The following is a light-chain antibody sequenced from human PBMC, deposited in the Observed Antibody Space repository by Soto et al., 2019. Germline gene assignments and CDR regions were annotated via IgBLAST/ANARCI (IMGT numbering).Light chain of an antibody. CDR1: QSISSY. J-gene: IGKJ1*01. Sequence: DIQMTQSPSSLSASVGDRVTITCRASQSISSYLNWYQQKPGKAPKLLIYAASSLQSGVPSRFSGSGSGTDFTLTXSSLQXEDFATYYCQQSYSTPQTFGQGTKVEIK. V-gene: IGKV1-39*01. CDR3: QQSYSTPQT. CDR2: AAS.